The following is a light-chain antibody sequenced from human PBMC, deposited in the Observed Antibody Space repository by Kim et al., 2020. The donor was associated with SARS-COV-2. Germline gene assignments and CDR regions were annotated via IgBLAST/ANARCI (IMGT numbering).Light chain of an antibody. CDR3: QSYDTRNHGAWV. V-gene: IGLV6-57*02. CDR2: EDK. Sequence: VTISCTGSSGSIASNFVQWYQQRPGSAPTTVIFEDKLRPSGVPDRFSGSIDSSSNSAFLTISGLKTEDEAEYYCQSYDTRNHGAWVFGGGTQLTVL. J-gene: IGLJ3*02. CDR1: SGSIASNF.